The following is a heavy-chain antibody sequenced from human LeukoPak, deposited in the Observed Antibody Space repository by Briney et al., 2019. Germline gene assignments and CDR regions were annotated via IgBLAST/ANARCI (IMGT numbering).Heavy chain of an antibody. Sequence: GGSLRLSCAASGFTFSSHNMNWVRQAPGKGLEWVSSISSSSSYIYYADSVKGRFTISRDNAKNSLYLQMNSLRAEDTAVYYCARDGYHYYGSGTYFGYYYMDVWGKGTTVTISS. CDR3: ARDGYHYYGSGTYFGYYYMDV. J-gene: IGHJ6*03. V-gene: IGHV3-21*01. D-gene: IGHD3-10*01. CDR1: GFTFSSHN. CDR2: ISSSSSYI.